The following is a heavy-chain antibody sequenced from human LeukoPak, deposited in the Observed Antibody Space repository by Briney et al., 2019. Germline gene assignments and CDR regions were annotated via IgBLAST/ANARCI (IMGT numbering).Heavy chain of an antibody. D-gene: IGHD4-11*01. Sequence: GGSLRLSCAASGFTFSNYAMSWVRQAPGKGLEWVSSINGNGGRTYYADSVRGRFTISRDNSKNTLYLQMNSLRAEDTAVYYCANPPTVTSFDSWGQGTLVTVSS. CDR1: GFTFSNYA. J-gene: IGHJ4*02. CDR2: INGNGGRT. CDR3: ANPPTVTSFDS. V-gene: IGHV3-23*01.